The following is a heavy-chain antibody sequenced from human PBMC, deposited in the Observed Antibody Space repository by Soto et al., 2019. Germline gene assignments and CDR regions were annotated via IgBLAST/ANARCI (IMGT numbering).Heavy chain of an antibody. CDR3: ARDLGSGSDPGDY. CDR2: IIPIFGTT. CDR1: GDIFSGYS. J-gene: IGHJ4*02. Sequence: QVQLVQSGAEVKKPGSSVKVSCKTSGDIFSGYSISWVRQAPGQGLEWMGGIIPIFGTTNYAQRFHGRVTITADKSTSTVYMELYSLKSEDPAVYYCARDLGSGSDPGDYWGQGTLVTVSS. V-gene: IGHV1-69*14. D-gene: IGHD5-12*01.